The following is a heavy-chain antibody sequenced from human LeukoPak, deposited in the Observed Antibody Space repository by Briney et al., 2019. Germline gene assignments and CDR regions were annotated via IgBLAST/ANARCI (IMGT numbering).Heavy chain of an antibody. D-gene: IGHD2-2*02. CDR1: GYSISSGYY. Sequence: SETLSLTCAVSGYSISSGYYWGWIRQPPGKGLEWIGEINHSGSTNYNPSLKSRVTISVDTSKNQFSLKLSSVTAADTAVYYCARGLYCSSTSCYTGNWFDPWGQGTLVTVSS. CDR2: INHSGST. V-gene: IGHV4-38-2*01. J-gene: IGHJ5*02. CDR3: ARGLYCSSTSCYTGNWFDP.